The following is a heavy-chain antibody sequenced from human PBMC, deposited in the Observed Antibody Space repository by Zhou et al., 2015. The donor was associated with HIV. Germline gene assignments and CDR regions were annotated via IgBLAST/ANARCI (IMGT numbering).Heavy chain of an antibody. V-gene: IGHV1-46*01. CDR2: INPSGGST. D-gene: IGHD2-21*02. CDR1: GYTFTSYY. J-gene: IGHJ4*02. CDR3: AREGCGGDCYSASFDY. Sequence: QVQLVQSGAEVKKPGASVKVSCKASGYTFTSYYMHWVRQAPGQGLEWMGIINPSGGSTSYAQKFQGRVTMTRDTSTSTVYMELSSLRSEDTAVYYCAREGCGGDCYSASFDYWGQGTLVTVSS.